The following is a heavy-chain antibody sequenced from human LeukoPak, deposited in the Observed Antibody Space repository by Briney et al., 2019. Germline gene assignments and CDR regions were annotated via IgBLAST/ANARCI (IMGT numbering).Heavy chain of an antibody. CDR1: GFTFSSYS. CDR3: ARVYYDSSGYSYYFDY. CDR2: ISSSSSYI. J-gene: IGHJ4*02. V-gene: IGHV3-21*01. Sequence: GGSLRLSCAASGFTFSSYSMNWVRQAPGKGLEWVSSISSSSSYIYYADSVKGRFTISRDNAKNSLYLQMNSLRAEDTAVYYCARVYYDSSGYSYYFDYWGQGTLVTVSS. D-gene: IGHD3-22*01.